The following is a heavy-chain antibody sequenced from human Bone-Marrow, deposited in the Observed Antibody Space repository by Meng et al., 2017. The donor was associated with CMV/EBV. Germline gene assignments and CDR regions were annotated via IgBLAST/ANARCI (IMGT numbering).Heavy chain of an antibody. D-gene: IGHD3-3*01. J-gene: IGHJ6*02. CDR2: IYSGGST. CDR1: GFTVSSNY. CDR3: ARRRTIFGVEYYYGMAV. V-gene: IGHV3-66*02. Sequence: LSLTCAASGFTVSSNYMSWVRQAPGKGLEWVSVIYSGGSTYYADSVKGRFTISRDNSKNTLYLQMNSLRAEDTAVYYCARRRTIFGVEYYYGMAVWGQGTTVTVSS.